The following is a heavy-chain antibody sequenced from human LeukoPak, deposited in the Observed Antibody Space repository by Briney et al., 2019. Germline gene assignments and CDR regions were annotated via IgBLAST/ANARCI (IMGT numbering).Heavy chain of an antibody. CDR2: GDYSGGT. Sequence: SETLSLTCTVSGDSFSSVTDYWGWIRQPPGKGLEWIASGDYSGGTYYNPSLESRVAISADMSKKQIFLKLTSVTGADTAVYYCAGERGEEYSSGWYKTNYFDKWGQGIRVTVSS. D-gene: IGHD6-19*01. CDR3: AGERGEEYSSGWYKTNYFDK. J-gene: IGHJ4*02. CDR1: GDSFSSVTDY. V-gene: IGHV4-39*07.